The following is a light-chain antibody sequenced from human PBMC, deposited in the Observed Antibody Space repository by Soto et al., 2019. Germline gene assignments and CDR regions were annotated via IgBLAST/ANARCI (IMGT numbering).Light chain of an antibody. CDR3: QQYDSLPRT. CDR2: DAS. V-gene: IGKV1-33*01. CDR1: QDISVY. Sequence: DIQMTQSPASLSASVGDRVTITCQASQDISVYLNWYQQKPGKAPKLLIYDASNLGTGVPSRFSGSGSGTVFTFTITSLQPEGLATYSCQQYDSLPRTFGQWTKLEI. J-gene: IGKJ2*01.